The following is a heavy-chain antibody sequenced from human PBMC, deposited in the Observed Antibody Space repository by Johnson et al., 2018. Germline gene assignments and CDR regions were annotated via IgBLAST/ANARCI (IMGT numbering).Heavy chain of an antibody. Sequence: EVQLVESGGGLVQPGGSLRLSCAASGFTFSSYWMHWVRQTPGKGLLWVSRINSDGSTTSYADSVQGRFTISRDNAKNTLYLQLNSLRAEDTAVYSCARAPLRGSYYHYCYYYMDVWGKGTTVSVSS. J-gene: IGHJ6*03. CDR3: ARAPLRGSYYHYCYYYMDV. CDR2: INSDGSTT. D-gene: IGHD1-26*01. CDR1: GFTFSSYW. V-gene: IGHV3-74*01.